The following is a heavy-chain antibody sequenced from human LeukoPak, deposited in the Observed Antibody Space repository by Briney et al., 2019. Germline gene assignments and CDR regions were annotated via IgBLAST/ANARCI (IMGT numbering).Heavy chain of an antibody. CDR2: IYYSGST. V-gene: IGHV4-31*03. Sequence: SETLSLTCTVSGGSISSGGYYWSWIRQHPGKGLEWIGYIYYSGSTYYNPSLKSRVTISVDTSKNQFSLKLSSVTAADTAVYYCAREKVHCSSTSCYREFDYWGQGTLVTVSS. CDR3: AREKVHCSSTSCYREFDY. D-gene: IGHD2-2*01. J-gene: IGHJ4*02. CDR1: GGSISSGGYY.